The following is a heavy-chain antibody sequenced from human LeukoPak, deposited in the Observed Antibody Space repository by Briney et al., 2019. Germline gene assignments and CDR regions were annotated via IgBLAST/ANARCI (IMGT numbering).Heavy chain of an antibody. Sequence: GGSLRLSCAASGFTFNTRSMNWVRQAPGMGLEWISYISTSSKTIYYADSVKGRFTISRDNSKNTLYLQMNSLRAEDTAVYYCAKTLGYCSSTSCRGYYYYMDVWGKGTTVTVSS. CDR3: AKTLGYCSSTSCRGYYYYMDV. CDR1: GFTFNTRS. J-gene: IGHJ6*03. CDR2: ISTSSKTI. V-gene: IGHV3-48*01. D-gene: IGHD2-2*01.